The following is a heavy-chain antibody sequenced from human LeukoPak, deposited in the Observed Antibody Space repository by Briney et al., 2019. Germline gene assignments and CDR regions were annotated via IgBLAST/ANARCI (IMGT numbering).Heavy chain of an antibody. V-gene: IGHV4-34*01. J-gene: IGHJ3*02. D-gene: IGHD3-16*01. CDR2: ISHSGTT. CDR3: ARGLVWRFLLDSRRDSFDI. Sequence: SEPLSLTCAVSGGSFSDYQWNWIRQSPGKGLEWLGEISHSGTTTYNPSLKSRVTISVDTSKNQFSLRLRSVTAADTAVYYCARGLVWRFLLDSRRDSFDIWGQGTTITVSS. CDR1: GGSFSDYQ.